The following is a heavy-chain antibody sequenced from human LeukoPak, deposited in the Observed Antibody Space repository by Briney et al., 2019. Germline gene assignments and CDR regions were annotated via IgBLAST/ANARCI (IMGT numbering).Heavy chain of an antibody. CDR3: ARRATVTATLMFDS. CDR1: GGSISNYY. D-gene: IGHD2-15*01. CDR2: VYYSGTT. J-gene: IGHJ4*02. V-gene: IGHV4-59*01. Sequence: NPSETPSLTCSVSGGSISNYYWSWIRQPPGKGLEWIGNVYYSGTTYYNASLKNRVTISVDMSKNQFSLKLTSVTAADTAVYYCARRATVTATLMFDSWGQGTLVTVSS.